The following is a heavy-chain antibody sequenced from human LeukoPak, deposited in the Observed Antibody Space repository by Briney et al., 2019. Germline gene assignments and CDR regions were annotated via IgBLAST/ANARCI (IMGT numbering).Heavy chain of an antibody. CDR2: ISISGDDT. CDR3: ANEIRPNDY. V-gene: IGHV3-23*01. Sequence: GGSLRLSCATSGFSFSSHAMTWVRQAPGKWLEWLSAISISGDDTYYADSVKGRFTISRDNSKNTLYLQMNSLSADDTAMYYCANEIRPNDYWGQGTLVTVSS. J-gene: IGHJ4*02. D-gene: IGHD4-17*01. CDR1: GFSFSSHA.